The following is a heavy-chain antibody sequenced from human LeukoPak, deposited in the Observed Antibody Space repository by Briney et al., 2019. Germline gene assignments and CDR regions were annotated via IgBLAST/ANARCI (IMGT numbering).Heavy chain of an antibody. V-gene: IGHV4-61*02. CDR3: AREVTRSPRYFDY. J-gene: IGHJ4*02. CDR1: GGSISSGSYY. CDR2: TYTSGST. D-gene: IGHD2-21*02. Sequence: SQTLSLTCTVSGGSISSGSYYWSWIRQPAGKGLEWIGRTYTSGSTNYNPSLKSRVTISVDTSKNQFSLKLSSVTAADTAVYYCAREVTRSPRYFDYWGQGTLVTVSS.